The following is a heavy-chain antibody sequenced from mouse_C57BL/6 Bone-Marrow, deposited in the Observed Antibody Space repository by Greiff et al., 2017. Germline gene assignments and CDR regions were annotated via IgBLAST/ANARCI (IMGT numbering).Heavy chain of an antibody. CDR3: ARRVLRFYAIDY. J-gene: IGHJ4*01. CDR1: GYTFTDYY. CDR2: INPNNGGT. V-gene: IGHV1-26*01. D-gene: IGHD1-1*01. Sequence: EVQLHQSGPELVKPGASVKISCKASGYTFTDYYMNWVKQSHGKSLEWIGDINPNNGGTRYNQKFKGKATLTVDKSSSTAYMELRSLTSDDSAVYYCARRVLRFYAIDYWGQGTSVTVSS.